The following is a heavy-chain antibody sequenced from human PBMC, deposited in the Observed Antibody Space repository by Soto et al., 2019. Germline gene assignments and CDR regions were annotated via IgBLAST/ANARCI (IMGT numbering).Heavy chain of an antibody. CDR1: GGSISSDSYY. J-gene: IGHJ5*02. Sequence: QVQLQESGPGLVKPSQTLSLTCTVSGGSISSDSYYWSWIRQHPGKGLEWIGYIYYSGSTYYNPSLKSRLTLLVDTSENQFSLKLSSVTAADTGVYYCARGEGYYSDGSAYYDNWFDPWGQGTLVTVSS. D-gene: IGHD3-22*01. CDR2: IYYSGST. V-gene: IGHV4-31*03. CDR3: ARGEGYYSDGSAYYDNWFDP.